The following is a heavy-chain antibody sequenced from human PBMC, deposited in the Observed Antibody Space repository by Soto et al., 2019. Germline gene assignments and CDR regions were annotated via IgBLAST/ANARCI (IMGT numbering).Heavy chain of an antibody. CDR3: ARVRRDIVVVPAAIFDY. V-gene: IGHV1-3*01. CDR1: GYNFTSYT. Sequence: GASVKVSCKASGYNFTSYTMHWVRQAPGQRLEWMGWINAVNGNTKYSQKFQGRVTITRDTSASTAYMDLSSLRSEDTAVYYCARVRRDIVVVPAAIFDYWGQGTLVTVSS. D-gene: IGHD2-2*01. CDR2: INAVNGNT. J-gene: IGHJ4*02.